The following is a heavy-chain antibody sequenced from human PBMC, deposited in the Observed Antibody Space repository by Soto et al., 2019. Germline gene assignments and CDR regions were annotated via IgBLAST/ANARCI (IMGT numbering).Heavy chain of an antibody. CDR1: GYTFTSYG. Sequence: ASVKVSCKASGYTFTSYGISWVRQAPGQGLEWMGWISAYNGNTNYAQKHQGRVTMTTDTSTSTAYMELRSLSSDDTAVYYCARSKQVLLWFKADPWGQGTLVTVSS. CDR3: ARSKQVLLWFKADP. V-gene: IGHV1-18*01. CDR2: ISAYNGNT. D-gene: IGHD3-10*01. J-gene: IGHJ5*02.